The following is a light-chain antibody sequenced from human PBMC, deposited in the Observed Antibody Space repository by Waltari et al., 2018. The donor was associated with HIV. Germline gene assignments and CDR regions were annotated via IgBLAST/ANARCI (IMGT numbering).Light chain of an antibody. CDR1: QSVSSN. V-gene: IGKV3-15*01. Sequence: EIVMTQSPATLSVSPGARATLSCRASQSVSSNLAWYQQKPGQAPRLLIYGTSTRATGIPARFSGSGSGTEFTLTISSLQSEDFAVYYCQQYNNWPPWTFGQGTTVEIK. J-gene: IGKJ1*01. CDR3: QQYNNWPPWT. CDR2: GTS.